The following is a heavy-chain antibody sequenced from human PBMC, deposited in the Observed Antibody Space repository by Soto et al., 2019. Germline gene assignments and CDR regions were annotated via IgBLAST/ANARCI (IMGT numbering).Heavy chain of an antibody. J-gene: IGHJ4*02. CDR2: IGIARDT. Sequence: AGSLRLSCPASGFTFSSYEMDSVGQPAGKGLEWVSVIGIARDTYYPDSVKGRFTISRENARSSVYLQMNGLRAEDTAVYYCARGTRGYNYGYNDYWGQGTLVTVS. CDR3: ARGTRGYNYGYNDY. D-gene: IGHD5-18*01. CDR1: GFTFSSYE. V-gene: IGHV3-13*01.